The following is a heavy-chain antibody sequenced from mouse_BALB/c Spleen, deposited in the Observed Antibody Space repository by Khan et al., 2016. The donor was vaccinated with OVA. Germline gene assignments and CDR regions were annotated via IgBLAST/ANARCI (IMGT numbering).Heavy chain of an antibody. CDR2: ISYSGNT. Sequence: EVKLEVSGPGLVKPSQSLSLTCTVTGYSITSDYAWNWIRQFPGNKLEWMGYISYSGNTKYNPSLKSRISITRDTSKNQFFLQLNSVTTEDTATYYCARIYGGDVDYWGQGTTLTVSS. D-gene: IGHD1-1*01. J-gene: IGHJ2*01. V-gene: IGHV3-2*02. CDR3: ARIYGGDVDY. CDR1: GYSITSDYA.